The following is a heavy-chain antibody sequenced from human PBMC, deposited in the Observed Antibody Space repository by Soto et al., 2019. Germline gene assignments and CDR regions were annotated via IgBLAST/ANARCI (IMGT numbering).Heavy chain of an antibody. J-gene: IGHJ4*02. CDR2: ISAYNGNT. CDR1: GYTFTSYG. CDR3: ERDPDSTLYYYDSSVYYYSLGIDD. Sequence: QVQLVQSGAEVKKPGASVKVSCKASGYTFTSYGISWVRQAPGQGLEWMGWISAYNGNTNYAQKVQGRVTMTTDTSTSTAYMELRSLRSDHTAVYYCERDPDSTLYYYDSSVYYYSLGIDDWSQGTLVTVSS. D-gene: IGHD3-22*01. V-gene: IGHV1-18*01.